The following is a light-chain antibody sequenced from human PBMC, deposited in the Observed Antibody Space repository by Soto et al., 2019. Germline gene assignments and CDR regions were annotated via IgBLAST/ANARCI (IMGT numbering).Light chain of an antibody. CDR2: EVT. V-gene: IGLV2-8*01. CDR3: TSYAGRNNLGV. Sequence: QSALTRPPSASGSPGQSVTISCTGTSSDVGGYNYVSWYQQHPGKAPKLMIYEVTKRPSGVPDRFSGSKSGNTASLTVSGLQAEDEADYYCTSYAGRNNLGVFGTGTKVTV. CDR1: SSDVGGYNY. J-gene: IGLJ1*01.